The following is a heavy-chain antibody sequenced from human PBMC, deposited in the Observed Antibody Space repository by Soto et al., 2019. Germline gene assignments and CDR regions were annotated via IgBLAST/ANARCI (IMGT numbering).Heavy chain of an antibody. J-gene: IGHJ4*02. V-gene: IGHV3-23*01. Sequence: AGGSLRLSCAASGFTFSSYAMSWVRQAPGKGLEWVSAISGSGGSTYYADSVKGRFTISRDNSKNTLYLQMNSLRAEDTAVYYCAKDPGDGQQLVLVYWGQGTLVTVSS. CDR1: GFTFSSYA. CDR3: AKDPGDGQQLVLVY. D-gene: IGHD6-13*01. CDR2: ISGSGGST.